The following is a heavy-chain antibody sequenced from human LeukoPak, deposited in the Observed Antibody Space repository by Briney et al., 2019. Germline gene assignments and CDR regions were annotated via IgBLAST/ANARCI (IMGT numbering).Heavy chain of an antibody. Sequence: SETLSLTCTVSGGSISSYYWSWIRQPAGKGLEWIGRIYTSGSTNYNPSLGGRVTISIDTSKNQFSLKLNSVTAADTAIYYCAAESERWLLRSWGQGTLVTVSS. CDR1: GGSISSYY. CDR3: AAESERWLLRS. J-gene: IGHJ4*02. V-gene: IGHV4-4*07. D-gene: IGHD6-19*01. CDR2: IYTSGST.